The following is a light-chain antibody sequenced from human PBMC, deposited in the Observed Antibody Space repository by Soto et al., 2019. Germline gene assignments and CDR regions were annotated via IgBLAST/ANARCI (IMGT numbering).Light chain of an antibody. CDR2: GAS. CDR3: QQYATSARLT. V-gene: IGKV3-20*01. Sequence: EIVLTQSPGTLSWSPGERATLSCRASQSVSSNYLAWYQQKPGQSPRPLIYGASSRANGIPDRFSGSGSGTDFTLTINRLEPEDFAVYYCQQYATSARLTFGPGTKVDI. J-gene: IGKJ3*01. CDR1: QSVSSNY.